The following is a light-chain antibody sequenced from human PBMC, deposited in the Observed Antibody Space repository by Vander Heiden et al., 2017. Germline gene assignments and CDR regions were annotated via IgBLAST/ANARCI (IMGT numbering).Light chain of an antibody. Sequence: DIVMTQSPLSLPVTPGEPASISCRSSQSLLHSNGYNYLDWYLQKPGQSPQLLIYLGSNRASGVPDRFSGSGSGTDFTLKISRVEAEDVGVYYCMQDLQAISFGQGTRLKIK. CDR1: QSLLHSNGYNY. CDR2: LGS. CDR3: MQDLQAIS. J-gene: IGKJ5*01. V-gene: IGKV2-28*01.